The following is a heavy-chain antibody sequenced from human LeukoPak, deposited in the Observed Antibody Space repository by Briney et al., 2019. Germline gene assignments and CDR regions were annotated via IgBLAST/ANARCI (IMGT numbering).Heavy chain of an antibody. Sequence: VRXAPGKXLEWXXRIKSKTDGGTTDYAAPVKGRFTISRDDSKNTLYLQMNSLKTEDTAVYYCTTGLMVRGLSLRDYWGQGTLVTVSS. V-gene: IGHV3-15*01. CDR2: IKSKTDGGTT. D-gene: IGHD3-10*01. J-gene: IGHJ4*02. CDR3: TTGLMVRGLSLRDY.